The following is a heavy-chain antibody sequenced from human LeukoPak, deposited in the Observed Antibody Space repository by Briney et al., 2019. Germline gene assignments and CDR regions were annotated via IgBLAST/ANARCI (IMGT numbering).Heavy chain of an antibody. CDR3: TRAVRQGDFDY. V-gene: IGHV3-48*03. CDR1: GFTFSSYE. CDR2: ISSSGSTI. Sequence: GGSLRLSCAASGFTFSSYEMNWVRQAPGKGLEWVSYISSSGSTIYYADSVKGRFTISRDNAKNTLFLQMNSLRAEDTAVYYCTRAVRQGDFDYWGQGTLVTVSS. J-gene: IGHJ4*02.